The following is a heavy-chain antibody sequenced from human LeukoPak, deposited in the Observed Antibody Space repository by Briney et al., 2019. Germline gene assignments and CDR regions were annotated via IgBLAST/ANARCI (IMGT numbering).Heavy chain of an antibody. D-gene: IGHD3-10*01. Sequence: GESLKISCKGSGYNFGTRWVAWVRQMPGKGLEWMGIIYPDDSDARYSPSFQGQVTISADKSINTAYLQWSSLKASDTAIYFCARGAYGSGSYYNYYGMDVWGQGTAVTVSS. CDR1: GYNFGTRW. CDR2: IYPDDSDA. J-gene: IGHJ6*02. CDR3: ARGAYGSGSYYNYYGMDV. V-gene: IGHV5-51*01.